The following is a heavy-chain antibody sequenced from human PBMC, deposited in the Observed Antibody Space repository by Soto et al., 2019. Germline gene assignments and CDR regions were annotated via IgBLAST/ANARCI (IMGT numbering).Heavy chain of an antibody. J-gene: IGHJ4*02. D-gene: IGHD3-22*01. CDR3: ARGDINPYYYDSSGYFRC. CDR2: MNPNSGNT. Sequence: ASVKVSCKASGYTFTSYDINWVRQATGQGLEWMGWMNPNSGNTGYAQKFQGRVTMTRNTSISTAYMELSSLRSEDTAVYYCARGDINPYYYDSSGYFRCWGQGTLVTVSS. CDR1: GYTFTSYD. V-gene: IGHV1-8*01.